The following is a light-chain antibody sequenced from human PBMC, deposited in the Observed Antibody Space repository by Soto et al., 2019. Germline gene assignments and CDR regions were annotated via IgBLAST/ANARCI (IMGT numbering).Light chain of an antibody. J-gene: IGLJ3*02. CDR1: SSNIGHNY. CDR3: GTWDSSLSAGV. CDR2: DNN. V-gene: IGLV1-51*01. Sequence: QSVLTQPPSVSAAPGQKVTISCSGSSSNIGHNYVSWYQQLPGTAPKLLIYDNNERPSGIPDRFSGSKSGTSATLGITGLRTGDEADYYCGTWDSSLSAGVFGGGTKVTVL.